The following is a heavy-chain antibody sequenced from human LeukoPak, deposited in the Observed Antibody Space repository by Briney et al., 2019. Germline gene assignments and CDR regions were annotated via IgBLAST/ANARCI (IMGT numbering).Heavy chain of an antibody. D-gene: IGHD3-10*01. CDR2: INHSGST. J-gene: IGHJ6*03. Sequence: SETLSLTCAVYGGSFSGYYWSWIRQPPGKGLEWIGEINHSGSTNYNPSLKSRVTISVDTSKNQFSLKLSSVTAADTAVYYCARAPYYYGSGSSNMDVWGEGTTVTVSS. V-gene: IGHV4-34*01. CDR1: GGSFSGYY. CDR3: ARAPYYYGSGSSNMDV.